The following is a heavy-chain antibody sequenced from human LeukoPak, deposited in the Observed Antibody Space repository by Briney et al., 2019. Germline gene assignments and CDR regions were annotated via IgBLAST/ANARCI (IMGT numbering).Heavy chain of an antibody. J-gene: IGHJ4*02. CDR2: ISDRGSRT. Sequence: GGSLRLSCAVSGITLSNYGMSWVRQAPGKGLEWVACISDRGSRTNYADSVKGRCTISTAHPKNTLYLQMNSLRAEDTAVYFCAKRGVVIRVILVGFHKEAYYFDSWGQGALVTVSS. CDR3: AKRGVVIRVILVGFHKEAYYFDS. CDR1: GITLSNYG. D-gene: IGHD3-22*01. V-gene: IGHV3-23*01.